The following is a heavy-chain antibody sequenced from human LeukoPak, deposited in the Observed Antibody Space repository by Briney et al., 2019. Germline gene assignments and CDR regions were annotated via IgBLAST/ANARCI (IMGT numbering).Heavy chain of an antibody. CDR2: IYYSGST. D-gene: IGHD6-19*01. CDR3: SGGGPSGWYFFDY. J-gene: IGHJ4*02. CDR1: GGSISSYY. Sequence: SETLSLTCTVSGGSISSYYWSWIRQPPGKGLEWIGYIYYSGSTNYNPSLKSRVTISVDTSKNQFSLKLSSVTAADPAVYYCSGGGPSGWYFFDYWGQGTLVTVSS. V-gene: IGHV4-59*01.